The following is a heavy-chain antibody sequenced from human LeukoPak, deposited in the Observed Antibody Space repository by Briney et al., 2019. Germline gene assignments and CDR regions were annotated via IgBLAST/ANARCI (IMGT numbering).Heavy chain of an antibody. CDR2: IRPDGSER. J-gene: IGHJ3*02. V-gene: IGHV3-7*01. Sequence: PGGSLRLSCAASGLTFSGYWMSWVRQAPGKGLEWVANIRPDGSERYYVDSVKGRFTVSRDNAKNSLYLQMNSLRAEDTAIYYCASGNWNDRAFDTWGQGTMVTVSS. CDR3: ASGNWNDRAFDT. CDR1: GLTFSGYW. D-gene: IGHD1-20*01.